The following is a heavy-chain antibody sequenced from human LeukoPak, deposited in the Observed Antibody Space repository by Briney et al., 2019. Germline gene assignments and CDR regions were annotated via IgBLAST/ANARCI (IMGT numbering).Heavy chain of an antibody. V-gene: IGHV1-2*02. J-gene: IGHJ5*02. D-gene: IGHD6-19*01. Sequence: ASVKVSCKASGYTFTGYYMHWVRQAPGQGLEWMGWINPNSGGTNYAQKFQGRVTMTRDTSISKAYMELSRLRSDDTAVYYCARASVAGGNWFDPWGQGTLVTVSS. CDR1: GYTFTGYY. CDR2: INPNSGGT. CDR3: ARASVAGGNWFDP.